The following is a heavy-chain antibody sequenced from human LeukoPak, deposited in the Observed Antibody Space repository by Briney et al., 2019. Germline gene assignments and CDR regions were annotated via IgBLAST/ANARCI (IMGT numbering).Heavy chain of an antibody. CDR3: ANTPPLGSGSYMYYYYYMDV. J-gene: IGHJ6*03. D-gene: IGHD3-10*01. Sequence: GGTLRLSCAASGFTFSSYAMSWVRQAPGKGLEWVSAISGSGGSTSYADSVKGRFTISRDNSKNTLFLQMNSLRAEDTAVYYCANTPPLGSGSYMYYYYYMDVWGKGTTVTVSS. CDR2: ISGSGGST. V-gene: IGHV3-23*01. CDR1: GFTFSSYA.